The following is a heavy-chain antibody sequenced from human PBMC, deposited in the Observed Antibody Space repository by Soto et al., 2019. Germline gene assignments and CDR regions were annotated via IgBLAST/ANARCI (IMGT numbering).Heavy chain of an antibody. CDR1: GGSISTSNW. V-gene: IGHV4-4*02. D-gene: IGHD6-13*01. J-gene: IGHJ4*02. CDR3: ARARATIAAAAIFDC. CDR2: VYRPGST. Sequence: QVQLQESGPGLVKPSGTLSLTCAVSGGSISTSNWWSWVRQPPGKGLEWIGEVYRPGSTNYNPSLGSRVIVSVDKSKNQFSLKLTSVTAADTAVYYCARARATIAAAAIFDCWGQGTLVTVSS.